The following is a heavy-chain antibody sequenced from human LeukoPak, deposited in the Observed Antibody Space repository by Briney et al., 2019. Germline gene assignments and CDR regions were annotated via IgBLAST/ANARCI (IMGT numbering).Heavy chain of an antibody. V-gene: IGHV3-11*04. CDR1: GFIFSDYY. CDR3: ARVGTLPDDALDM. Sequence: GGSLRLSCEASGFIFSDYYMAWIRQAPGKGLECVSYISTSVGIIYYADSVKGRFTISRDNARDSLYLQMNTLRAEDTAVYYCARVGTLPDDALDMWGQGAMVTVSS. D-gene: IGHD1-26*01. CDR2: ISTSVGII. J-gene: IGHJ3*02.